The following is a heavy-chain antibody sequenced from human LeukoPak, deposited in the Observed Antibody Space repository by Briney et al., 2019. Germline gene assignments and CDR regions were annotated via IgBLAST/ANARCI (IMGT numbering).Heavy chain of an antibody. D-gene: IGHD6-19*01. CDR3: ARIGSGWFTPDY. CDR2: IYYSGST. Sequence: SETLSLTCTVSVGSISSYYWSWIRQPPGKGLEWIGYIYYSGSTNYNPSLKSRVTISVDTSKNQFSLKLSSVTAADTAVYYCARIGSGWFTPDYWGQGTLVTVSS. V-gene: IGHV4-59*01. J-gene: IGHJ4*02. CDR1: VGSISSYY.